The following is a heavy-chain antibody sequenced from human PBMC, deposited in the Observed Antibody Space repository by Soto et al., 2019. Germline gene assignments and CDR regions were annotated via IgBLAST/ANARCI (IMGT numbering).Heavy chain of an antibody. CDR3: ARKYYDILLGYYGTYDS. J-gene: IGHJ4*02. D-gene: IGHD3-9*01. Sequence: QKFQGRVTMTTDTSTSTAYMELRSLRTDDTAVYYCARKYYDILLGYYGTYDSWGQGTLVTVSS. V-gene: IGHV1-18*01.